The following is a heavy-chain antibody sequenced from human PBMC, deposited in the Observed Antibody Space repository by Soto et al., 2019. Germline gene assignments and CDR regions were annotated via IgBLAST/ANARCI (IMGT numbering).Heavy chain of an antibody. CDR1: GGSINSGDYY. V-gene: IGHV4-30-4*01. D-gene: IGHD6-19*01. Sequence: PSETLSLTCTVSGGSINSGDYYWSWIRQPPGKGLEWIGYIYYSGSTNYNPSLKSRVTISVDTSKNQFSLKLTSVTAADTAVYYCASHLTYSSGWYIDYWGQGTLVTVSS. CDR3: ASHLTYSSGWYIDY. CDR2: IYYSGST. J-gene: IGHJ4*02.